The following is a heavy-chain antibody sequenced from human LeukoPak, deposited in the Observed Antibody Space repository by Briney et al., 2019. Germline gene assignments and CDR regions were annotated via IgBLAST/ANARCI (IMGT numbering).Heavy chain of an antibody. CDR2: IWYDGSNK. CDR1: GFTFSNYG. D-gene: IGHD2-15*01. Sequence: GGSPGLSCAASGFTFSNYGMHWVRQAPGKGLEWVAVIWYDGSNKYYADSVKGRFTISRDNSKNTLYLQMNSLGAEDTAVYYCARRYCSGGSCYSFRGDWFDPWGQGTLVTVSS. CDR3: ARRYCSGGSCYSFRGDWFDP. V-gene: IGHV3-33*01. J-gene: IGHJ5*02.